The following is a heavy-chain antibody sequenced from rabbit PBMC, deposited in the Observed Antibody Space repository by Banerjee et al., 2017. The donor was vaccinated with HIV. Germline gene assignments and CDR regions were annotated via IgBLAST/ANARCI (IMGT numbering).Heavy chain of an antibody. CDR2: IDSGSSGNT. CDR1: GFDINNYR. D-gene: IGHD6-1*01. V-gene: IGHV1S45*01. CDR3: ARNPAAPYAF. J-gene: IGHJ3*01. Sequence: QEQLEESGGDLVKPGGTLTLTCTASGFDINNYRLWWVRQAPGKGLEWIACIDSGSSGNTYYASWAKGRFTISKSSSTTVTLQMNSLTAADTATYFCARNPAAPYAFWGPGTLVTVS.